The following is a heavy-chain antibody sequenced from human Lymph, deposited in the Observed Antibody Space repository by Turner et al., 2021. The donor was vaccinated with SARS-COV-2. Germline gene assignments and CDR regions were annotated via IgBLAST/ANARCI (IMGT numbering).Heavy chain of an antibody. CDR2: ISGDGGGT. Sequence: GESGGGVVQPGGSLRLSCAASGFTLDAYARHWVRQAPGKGLEWVSLISGDGGGTYYADSVKGRFTISRDNSKNSLSLQMNSLRAEDTALYYCAKDPGYCSGGSCYSRTYFDFWGQGTLVTVSA. D-gene: IGHD2-15*01. CDR1: GFTLDAYA. J-gene: IGHJ4*02. V-gene: IGHV3-43*02. CDR3: AKDPGYCSGGSCYSRTYFDF.